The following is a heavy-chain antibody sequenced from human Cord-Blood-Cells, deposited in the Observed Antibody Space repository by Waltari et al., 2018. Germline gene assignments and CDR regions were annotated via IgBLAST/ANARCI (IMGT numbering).Heavy chain of an antibody. CDR1: GGSISSSNW. D-gene: IGHD2-2*02. Sequence: QVQLQESGPGLVKPSGTLSLTCAVSGGSISSSNWWSWVRQPPGKGLEWIGEIYHSGSTNDHPALKSRVTISVDKFKNQFSLKLSSVTAADTAVYYCARVRYCSSTSCHNYFDYWGQGTLVTVSS. CDR2: IYHSGST. V-gene: IGHV4-4*02. J-gene: IGHJ4*02. CDR3: ARVRYCSSTSCHNYFDY.